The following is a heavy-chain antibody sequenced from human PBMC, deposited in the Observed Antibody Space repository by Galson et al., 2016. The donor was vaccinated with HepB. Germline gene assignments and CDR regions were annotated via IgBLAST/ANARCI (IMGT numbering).Heavy chain of an antibody. CDR1: GDSISGSAYY. CDR3: VRDSQINWFYL. CDR2: ISYTGGT. Sequence: TLSLTCSVSGDSISGSAYYWGWIRQPPGKGLEWIGTISYTGGTSYNPSLESRVAISVDTTKNHFSLELTSVTAADTAVYFCVRDSQINWFYLWGQGTRVTVSS. J-gene: IGHJ5*02. V-gene: IGHV4-39*02.